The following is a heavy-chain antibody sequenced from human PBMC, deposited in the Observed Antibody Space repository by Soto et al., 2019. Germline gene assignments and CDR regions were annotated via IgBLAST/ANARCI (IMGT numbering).Heavy chain of an antibody. J-gene: IGHJ5*02. CDR2: IIPIFGTA. D-gene: IGHD3-9*01. V-gene: IGHV1-69*01. CDR3: AREGYDILTGYYRPLNWFDP. Sequence: QVQLVQSGAEVKKPGSSVKVSCKASGGTFSSYAISWVRQAPGQGLEWMGGIIPIFGTANYAQKFQGRVTITADESTSTAYMELSSLRSEDTAVYYCAREGYDILTGYYRPLNWFDPWGQGTLVTVSS. CDR1: GGTFSSYA.